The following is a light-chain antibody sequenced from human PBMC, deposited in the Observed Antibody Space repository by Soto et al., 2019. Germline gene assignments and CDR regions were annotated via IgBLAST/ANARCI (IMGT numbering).Light chain of an antibody. V-gene: IGKV3-20*01. J-gene: IGKJ3*01. Sequence: VVLTQSPATLSLSPGERATLSCRANQPVSANYLAWYQQKPGQAPRLLIYGASSRATGIPDRFSGSGSGTDFTLTITRLKSEDFAVFYCHRYGSSPFTFGPGTKVDIK. CDR1: QPVSANY. CDR2: GAS. CDR3: HRYGSSPFT.